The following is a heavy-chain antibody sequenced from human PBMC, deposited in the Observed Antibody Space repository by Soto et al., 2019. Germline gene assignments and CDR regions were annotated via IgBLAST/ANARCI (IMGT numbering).Heavy chain of an antibody. CDR2: IFTRSSQI. J-gene: IGHJ5*02. CDR3: ARDLLAGQQLVIPWFHP. CDR1: GFAFSSFN. V-gene: IGHV3-21*01. D-gene: IGHD1-26*01. Sequence: GGSLRLSCTASGFAFSSFNMNWVRQAPGKGLEWVSSIFTRSSQIYYADSVKGRFTISRDDAKNSLFLQMNSLSVEDTAVYYCARDLLAGQQLVIPWFHPWGQGTLVTVSS.